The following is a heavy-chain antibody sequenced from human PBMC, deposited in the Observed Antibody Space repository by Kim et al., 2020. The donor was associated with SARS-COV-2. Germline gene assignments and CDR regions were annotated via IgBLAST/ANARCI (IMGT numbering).Heavy chain of an antibody. V-gene: IGHV2-5*02. D-gene: IGHD3-9*01. J-gene: IGHJ5*02. CDR3: AHRLVSFDWSYNWFDP. Sequence: SGPTLVNPTQTLTLTCTFSGFSLSTSGVGVGWIRQPPGKALEWLALIYWDDDKRCSPSLKSRLTITKDTSKNQVVLTMTNMDPVDTATYYCAHRLVSFDWSYNWFDPWGQGTLVTVSS. CDR2: IYWDDDK. CDR1: GFSLSTSGVG.